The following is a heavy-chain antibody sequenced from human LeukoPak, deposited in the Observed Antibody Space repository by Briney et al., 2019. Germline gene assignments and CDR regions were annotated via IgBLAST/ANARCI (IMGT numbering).Heavy chain of an antibody. D-gene: IGHD2-15*01. CDR1: GGSFSGYY. V-gene: IGHV4-34*01. Sequence: KPSETLSLTCAVYGGSFSGYYWSWIRQPPGKGLEWIGEINHSGSTNYNPSLKSRVTISVDTSKNQFSLKLSSVTAADTAVYYCARGSVVVAATGVIGYFDHWGQGTPVTVSS. CDR3: ARGSVVVAATGVIGYFDH. J-gene: IGHJ4*02. CDR2: INHSGST.